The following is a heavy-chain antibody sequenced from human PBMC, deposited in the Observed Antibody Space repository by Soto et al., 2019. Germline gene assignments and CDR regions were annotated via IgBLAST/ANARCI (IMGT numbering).Heavy chain of an antibody. J-gene: IGHJ4*02. Sequence: QVQLVESGGGVVQPGGSLRLSCAASGFTFGRHGMHWVRQAPGKGLEWVAVIGSDGRRDSYADSVKGRFTISRDNGQNTLDLQRNSLRAEDTAVYYCARDDDYGDNGLDYWGQGTLVTVSS. D-gene: IGHD4-17*01. CDR3: ARDDDYGDNGLDY. V-gene: IGHV3-33*01. CDR1: GFTFGRHG. CDR2: IGSDGRRD.